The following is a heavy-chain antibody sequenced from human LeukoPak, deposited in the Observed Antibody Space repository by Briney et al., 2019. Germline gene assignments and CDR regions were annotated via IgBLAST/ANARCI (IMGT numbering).Heavy chain of an antibody. CDR3: AKCKAVQLWLRPQEYYFDY. J-gene: IGHJ4*02. D-gene: IGHD5-18*01. CDR1: GFTFSSYG. Sequence: GGSLRLSCAASGFTFSSYGMHWVRQAPGKGLEWVAFIRYDGSNKYYADSVKGRFTISRDNSKNTLYLQMNSLRAEDTAVYYCAKCKAVQLWLRPQEYYFDYWGQGTLVTVSS. V-gene: IGHV3-30*02. CDR2: IRYDGSNK.